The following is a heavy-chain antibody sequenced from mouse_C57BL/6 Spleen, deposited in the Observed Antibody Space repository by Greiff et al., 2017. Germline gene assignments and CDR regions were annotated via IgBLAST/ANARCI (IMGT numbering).Heavy chain of an antibody. CDR1: GFTFSSYA. CDR3: TRDHPDNDCSSYFDY. J-gene: IGHJ2*01. V-gene: IGHV5-9-1*02. D-gene: IGHD2-4*01. Sequence: EVQLVESGEGLVKPGGSLKLSCAASGFTFSSYAMSWVRQTPEKRLEWVAYISSGGDYIYYADTVKGRFTISRDNARNTLYLQMSSLKSEDTAMYYCTRDHPDNDCSSYFDYWGQGTTLTVSS. CDR2: ISSGGDYI.